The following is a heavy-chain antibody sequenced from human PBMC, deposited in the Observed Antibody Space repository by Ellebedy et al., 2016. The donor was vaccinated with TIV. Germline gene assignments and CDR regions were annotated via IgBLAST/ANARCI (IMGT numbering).Heavy chain of an antibody. CDR2: IWYDGSNK. CDR3: ARGGGSYLDY. V-gene: IGHV3-33*01. D-gene: IGHD1-26*01. CDR1: GFTFSTYG. Sequence: PGGSLRLSCAASGFTFSTYGMHWVRQAPGKGLEWVAVIWYDGSNKYYADSVKGRFTISRDNSQNPVSLQMSSRRAEDTAVYYCARGGGSYLDYWGQGSLVSVSS. J-gene: IGHJ4*02.